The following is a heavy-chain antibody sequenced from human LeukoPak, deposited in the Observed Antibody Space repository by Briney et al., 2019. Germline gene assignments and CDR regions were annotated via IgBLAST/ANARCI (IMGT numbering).Heavy chain of an antibody. V-gene: IGHV1-18*01. CDR3: AKDVSSGWSVWSGDY. D-gene: IGHD6-19*01. J-gene: IGHJ4*02. Sequence: ASVKVSCKASGYTFTSYGINWVRQAPGQGLEWMGWISAYNGNTNYAQKLQGSVTLTIDTSTTTAYMELRSLRSDDTAVYYCAKDVSSGWSVWSGDYWGQGTLVTVSS. CDR2: ISAYNGNT. CDR1: GYTFTSYG.